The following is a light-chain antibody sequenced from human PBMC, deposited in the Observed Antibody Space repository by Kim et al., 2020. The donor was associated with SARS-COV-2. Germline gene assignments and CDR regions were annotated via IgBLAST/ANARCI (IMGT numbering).Light chain of an antibody. V-gene: IGLV7-46*01. CDR3: FLFENGPRV. CDR1: TGAVASGHY. Sequence: PGETVNITCASSTGAVASGHYPYWNQQKPGQAPRTLISDTSNKHSWTPARFSGSLLGGKAALTLSGAQPEDEADCYCFLFENGPRVIGGGTQLTVL. CDR2: DTS. J-gene: IGLJ3*02.